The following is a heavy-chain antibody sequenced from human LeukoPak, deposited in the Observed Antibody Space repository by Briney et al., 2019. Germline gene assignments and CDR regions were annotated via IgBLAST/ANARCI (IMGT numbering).Heavy chain of an antibody. D-gene: IGHD3-3*01. V-gene: IGHV1-2*02. CDR1: GYTLTGYY. CDR3: ARDQDPIYDFWEVGGGDY. Sequence: ASVKVSCKASGYTLTGYYMHWVRQAPGQGLEWMGWINPNSGGTNYAQKFQGRVTMTRDTSISTAYMELSRLRSDDTAVYYCARDQDPIYDFWEVGGGDYWGQGTLVTVSS. J-gene: IGHJ4*02. CDR2: INPNSGGT.